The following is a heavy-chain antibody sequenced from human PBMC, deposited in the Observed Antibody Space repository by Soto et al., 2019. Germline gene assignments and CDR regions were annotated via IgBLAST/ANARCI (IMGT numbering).Heavy chain of an antibody. CDR3: AHSPGGGWYFDY. CDR2: IYWDDDK. V-gene: IGHV2-5*02. Sequence: QITLKESGRTLVKPTQTLTLTCRFYGFSLSTSGVGVGWMRQPPGKALEWLALIYWDDDKRYSPSLKIRRTITKATSKNQVVLTMTTMDPVATATHYCAHSPGGGWYFDYWGQGTLVTVSS. J-gene: IGHJ4*02. CDR1: GFSLSTSGVG. D-gene: IGHD6-19*01.